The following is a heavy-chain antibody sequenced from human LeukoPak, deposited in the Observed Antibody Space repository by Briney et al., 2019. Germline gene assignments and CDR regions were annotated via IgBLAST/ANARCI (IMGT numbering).Heavy chain of an antibody. Sequence: PGGSLRLSCAASGFTFSSYAMHWVRQAPGKGLEWVAVISYDGSNKYYADSVKGRFTISRDNSKNTLYLQMNSLRAEDTAVYYCAREGTYYYGSGSYTTRGYYFDYWGQGTLVTVSS. CDR2: ISYDGSNK. CDR1: GFTFSSYA. J-gene: IGHJ4*02. CDR3: AREGTYYYGSGSYTTRGYYFDY. D-gene: IGHD3-10*01. V-gene: IGHV3-30-3*01.